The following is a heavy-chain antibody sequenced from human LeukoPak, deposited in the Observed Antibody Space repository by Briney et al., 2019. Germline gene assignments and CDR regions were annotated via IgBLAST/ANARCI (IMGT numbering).Heavy chain of an antibody. CDR2: TYFSGTS. J-gene: IGHJ5*02. D-gene: IGHD3-10*01. CDR3: ASGDTILRGVYDIDP. CDR1: GGSITTNKYY. V-gene: IGHV4-39*07. Sequence: ASETLSLTCTVFGGSITTNKYYWAWLRQSPEKGLEWIATTYFSGTSYYSPSLKSRVTMSVDKSKNHFSLKLTSVTAADTAVYYCASGDTILRGVYDIDPWGQGTPVTVSS.